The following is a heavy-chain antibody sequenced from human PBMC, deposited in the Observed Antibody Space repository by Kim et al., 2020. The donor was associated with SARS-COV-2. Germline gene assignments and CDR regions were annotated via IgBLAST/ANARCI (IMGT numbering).Heavy chain of an antibody. D-gene: IGHD3-22*01. CDR3: ARGSDSIGNFDF. J-gene: IGHJ4*02. Sequence: GGSLRLSCAASGFTFSNSWMHWVRQAPGKGLVWVSLINSDGSSTYYADSVKGRFTISRDNAKNTLYLQMNTLRAEDTAVYYCARGSDSIGNFDFWGQGTL. CDR2: INSDGSST. CDR1: GFTFSNSW. V-gene: IGHV3-74*01.